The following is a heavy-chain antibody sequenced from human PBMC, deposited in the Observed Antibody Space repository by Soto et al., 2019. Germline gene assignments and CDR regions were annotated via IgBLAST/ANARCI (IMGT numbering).Heavy chain of an antibody. Sequence: EVQLVESGGGLIQPGWSLKLSCAASGFTVGNNYMSWVRQAPGKGLEWVSLIYSTGTTKYADSVKGRFTVSRDNAKNTLYLQMNSLRAEDTAVYYCAKGGRGSGSHYNSFGYWGQGTLVTVSS. D-gene: IGHD3-10*01. J-gene: IGHJ4*02. CDR3: AKGGRGSGSHYNSFGY. CDR2: IYSTGTT. V-gene: IGHV3-53*01. CDR1: GFTVGNNY.